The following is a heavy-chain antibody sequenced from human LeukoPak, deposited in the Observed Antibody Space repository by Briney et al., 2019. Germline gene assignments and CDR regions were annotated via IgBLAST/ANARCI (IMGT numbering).Heavy chain of an antibody. Sequence: SGGSLRLSCAASGFTFSGSAMHWVRQASGKGLEWVGRIRTKPNNYATSYAASVKGRFTISRDNAKNSLYLQMNSLRAEDTAVYYCARGQRAHVEWSSYMDVWGKGTTVTVSS. CDR2: IRTKPNNYAT. CDR3: ARGQRAHVEWSSYMDV. V-gene: IGHV3-73*01. CDR1: GFTFSGSA. D-gene: IGHD3-3*01. J-gene: IGHJ6*03.